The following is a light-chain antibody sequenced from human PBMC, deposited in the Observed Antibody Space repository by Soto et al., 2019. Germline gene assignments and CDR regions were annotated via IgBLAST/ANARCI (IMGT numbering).Light chain of an antibody. V-gene: IGKV1-39*01. CDR2: AAS. CDR3: QQTYRTPMYT. J-gene: IGKJ2*01. Sequence: DIQMTQSPSSLSASVGDRVAISCRASQNINNYLNWYQQKPGKAPKLLIFAASSLHSGVPSRFSGSGAGTDFTLTITSLQPEDFGTYYCQQTYRTPMYTFGQGTTLEIK. CDR1: QNINNY.